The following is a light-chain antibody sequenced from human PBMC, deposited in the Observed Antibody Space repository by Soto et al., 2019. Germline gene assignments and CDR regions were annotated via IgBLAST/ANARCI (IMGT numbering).Light chain of an antibody. J-gene: IGKJ1*01. V-gene: IGKV1-5*03. CDR1: QSIDSW. CDR3: QQYRSYWT. Sequence: DIQMTQSPSTLSASVGDRVTITCRASQSIDSWLAWYQQKPGKAPKLLIYKASSLESGVPSRFSGCGSGTEFTLTISRLQPDDFATYYCQQYRSYWTFGQGTKVEIK. CDR2: KAS.